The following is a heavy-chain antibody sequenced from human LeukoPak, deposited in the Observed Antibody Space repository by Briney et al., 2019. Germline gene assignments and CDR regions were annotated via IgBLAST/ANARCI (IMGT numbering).Heavy chain of an antibody. CDR3: ARDRWAGDWNYPFDY. CDR2: ISSSSSYI. Sequence: GGSLRLSCAASGFTFSSYSMNWVRQAPGKGLEWVSSISSSSSYIYYADSVKGRFTISRDNAKNSLYLQMNSPRAEDTAVYYCARDRWAGDWNYPFDYWGQGTLVTVSS. J-gene: IGHJ4*02. D-gene: IGHD1-7*01. V-gene: IGHV3-21*01. CDR1: GFTFSSYS.